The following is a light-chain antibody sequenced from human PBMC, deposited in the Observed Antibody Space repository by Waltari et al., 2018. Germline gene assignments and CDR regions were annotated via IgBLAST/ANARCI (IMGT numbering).Light chain of an antibody. CDR2: DVS. J-gene: IGLJ2*01. CDR3: SSYTSTSAVV. Sequence: QSALTQPASVSGSPGQSITISCTGTSSDIGGYKYVSWYQQHPGKPPKLLIYDVSDRPSAASTRFSGSKSGNTASLTISGLQPEDEADYYCSSYTSTSAVVFGGGTKLTVL. CDR1: SSDIGGYKY. V-gene: IGLV2-14*01.